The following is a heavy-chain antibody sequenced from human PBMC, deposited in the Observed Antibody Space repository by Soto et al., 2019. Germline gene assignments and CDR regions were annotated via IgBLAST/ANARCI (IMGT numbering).Heavy chain of an antibody. CDR3: ARLTRVGVPAATNGIEY. CDR2: IYYSGST. Sequence: PSETLSLTCTVSGGSISSSSYYWGWIRQPPGKGLEWIGSIYYSGSTYYNPSLKSRVTISVDTSKNQFSLKLSSVTAADTAVSYFARLTRVGVPAATNGIEYWGQGTRVPASS. J-gene: IGHJ4*02. CDR1: GGSISSSSYY. D-gene: IGHD2-2*01. V-gene: IGHV4-39*01.